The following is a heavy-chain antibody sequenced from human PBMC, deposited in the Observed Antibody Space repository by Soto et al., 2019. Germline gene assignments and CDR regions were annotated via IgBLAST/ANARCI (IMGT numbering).Heavy chain of an antibody. D-gene: IGHD1-1*01. CDR1: GFTFSNYA. J-gene: IGHJ5*02. CDR3: AKTNSNTNYFDP. Sequence: PGGSLRLSCAASGFTFSNYAMSWVRQAPGKGLEWVSLISNTGDHTYYADSVKGHFTISRDNSKNTLYLQMNSLRAEDTAVYYCAKTNSNTNYFDPWGQGTLVTVSS. CDR2: ISNTGDHT. V-gene: IGHV3-23*01.